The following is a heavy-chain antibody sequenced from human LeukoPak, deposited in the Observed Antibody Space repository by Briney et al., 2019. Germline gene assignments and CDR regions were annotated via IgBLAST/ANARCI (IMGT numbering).Heavy chain of an antibody. D-gene: IGHD3-22*01. Sequence: GGSLRPSCAASGFTFSHYSMSWVRQAPGKGLEWISYIGFTGGTTYYADSVQGRFTISRDDVKNSLYLQMHNLRVDDTAVYYCARVGDYYDSSGDWGQGTMVTVSS. V-gene: IGHV3-48*01. CDR2: IGFTGGTT. CDR1: GFTFSHYS. CDR3: ARVGDYYDSSGD. J-gene: IGHJ3*01.